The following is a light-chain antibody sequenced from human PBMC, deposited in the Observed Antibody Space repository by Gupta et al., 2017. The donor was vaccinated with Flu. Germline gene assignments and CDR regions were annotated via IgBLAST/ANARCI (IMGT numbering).Light chain of an antibody. J-gene: IGKJ2*01. Sequence: ATLSVSPGERATLSCRASQNVGSQIAWYQQKPGQSPRLLIYGAYTRATGIPARFSGSGYGTEFTLTISSRQSEDFAIYYCQEYTSWLMYTFGQGTKLEIK. CDR3: QEYTSWLMYT. V-gene: IGKV3D-15*01. CDR1: QNVGSQ. CDR2: GAY.